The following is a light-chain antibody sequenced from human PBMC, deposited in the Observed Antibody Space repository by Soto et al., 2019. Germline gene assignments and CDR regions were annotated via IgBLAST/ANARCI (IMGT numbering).Light chain of an antibody. V-gene: IGLV2-23*01. CDR3: CSYAGSSKVYV. J-gene: IGLJ1*01. CDR1: ASDVGSFNL. CDR2: EGL. Sequence: QSALTQPASVSGSPGQSITISCTGTASDVGSFNLVSWYQHHPGKAPKLVIYEGLRRPSGISNRFSGSKSGNTASLTISGLQAEDEGDYYCCSYAGSSKVYVFGTGTKVTVL.